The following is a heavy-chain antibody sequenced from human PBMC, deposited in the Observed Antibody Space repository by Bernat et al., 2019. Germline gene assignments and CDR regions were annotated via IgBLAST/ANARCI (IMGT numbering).Heavy chain of an antibody. D-gene: IGHD2-15*01. CDR1: GFTFRSYI. CDR3: AKDKQDTDGWPIFET. Sequence: EVQLEESGGDLVQPGGSLRLSCEASGFTFRSYIMGWVRQAPGKGLEWLSYMSGGSRAIYYADSVRGRFTISRDNAKNSLYLQMDSLRAEDTAVYYCAKDKQDTDGWPIFETWGQGTLVTVSS. J-gene: IGHJ5*02. V-gene: IGHV3-48*01. CDR2: MSGGSRAI.